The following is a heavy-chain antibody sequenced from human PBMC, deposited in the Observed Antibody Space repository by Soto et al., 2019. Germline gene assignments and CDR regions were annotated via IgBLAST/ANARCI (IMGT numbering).Heavy chain of an antibody. J-gene: IGHJ6*02. CDR1: EFTFSSYS. CDR2: VNGGGDIT. V-gene: IGHV3-23*01. Sequence: EVQLLESGGGLVQPGGSLRLSCAASEFTFSSYSMIWVRKAPGKGLEWVSGVNGGGDITYYAESVKGRFTISRDNSKNTLYIQMNSLRAEDTVVFYCATGHFGLTMDVWGQGSTVPVSS. CDR3: ATGHFGLTMDV. D-gene: IGHD3-3*01.